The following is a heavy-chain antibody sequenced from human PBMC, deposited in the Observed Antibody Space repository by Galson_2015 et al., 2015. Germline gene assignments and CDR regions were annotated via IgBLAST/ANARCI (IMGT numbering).Heavy chain of an antibody. J-gene: IGHJ4*02. CDR1: GFTFSTYR. Sequence: SLRLSCAASGFTFSTYRMHWVRQAPGKGLEWVALISYDGGNKYYADSARGRFTISRDNSKNTLYLQMNSLRAEDTAVYYCGSGMIAKVAVTVVDYWGQGTQVTVSS. V-gene: IGHV3-30-3*01. CDR3: GSGMIAKVAVTVVDY. D-gene: IGHD3-22*01. CDR2: ISYDGGNK.